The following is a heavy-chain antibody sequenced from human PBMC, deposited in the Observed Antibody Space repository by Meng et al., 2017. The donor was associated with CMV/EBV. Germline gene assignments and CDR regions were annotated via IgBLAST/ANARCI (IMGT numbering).Heavy chain of an antibody. D-gene: IGHD3-22*01. Sequence: KGSGYSFTSYWISWVRQVPGKGLEWMGRIDPSDSYTNYSPSFQGHVTISADKSISTAYLQWSSLKASDTAMYYCAGTYYYDSSGYNHWGQGTLVTVSS. CDR1: GYSFTSYW. CDR3: AGTYYYDSSGYNH. J-gene: IGHJ4*02. V-gene: IGHV5-10-1*01. CDR2: IDPSDSYT.